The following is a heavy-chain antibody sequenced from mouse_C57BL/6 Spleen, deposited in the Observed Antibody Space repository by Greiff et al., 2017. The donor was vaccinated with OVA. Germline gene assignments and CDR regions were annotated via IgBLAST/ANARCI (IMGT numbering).Heavy chain of an antibody. J-gene: IGHJ2*01. CDR2: ISYSGST. CDR1: GYSITSGYD. CDR3: ARGLTGVFDY. Sequence: EVKLLESGPGMVKPSQSLSLTCTVTGYSITSGYDWHWIRHFPGNKLEWMGYISYSGSTNYNPSLKSRISITHDTSKNHFFLKLNSVTTEDTATYYCARGLTGVFDYWGQGTTLTVSS. D-gene: IGHD4-1*01. V-gene: IGHV3-1*01.